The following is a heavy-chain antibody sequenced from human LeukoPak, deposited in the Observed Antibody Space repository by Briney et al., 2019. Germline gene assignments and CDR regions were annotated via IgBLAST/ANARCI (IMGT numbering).Heavy chain of an antibody. J-gene: IGHJ4*02. CDR1: GGSVSSGAYY. D-gene: IGHD6-19*01. CDR3: ARDLGWGFDY. CDR2: MYSSGST. V-gene: IGHV4-31*03. Sequence: TSETLSLACTVSGGSVSSGAYYWSWIRQHPGEGLEWIGYMYSSGSTYYNPSLKSRVSISVDTSNNQFSLRLSSVTAADTAVYYCARDLGWGFDYWGQGTLVTVSS.